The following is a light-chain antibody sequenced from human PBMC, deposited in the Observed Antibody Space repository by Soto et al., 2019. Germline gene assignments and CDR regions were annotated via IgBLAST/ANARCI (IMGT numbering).Light chain of an antibody. CDR2: GAS. CDR1: QSVSSK. Sequence: EIVMTQSPATLSVSPGERATLSCRASQSVSSKLAWYQQKPGQGPRLLIYGASSRATGIPARFSGSGSGTEFTLTISSLQSEDFAVYYCQHYRTWLWTFGQSPEV. J-gene: IGKJ1*01. CDR3: QHYRTWLWT. V-gene: IGKV3-15*01.